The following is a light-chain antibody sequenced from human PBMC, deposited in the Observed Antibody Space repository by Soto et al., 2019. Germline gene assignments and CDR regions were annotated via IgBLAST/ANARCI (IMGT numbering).Light chain of an antibody. CDR2: GGS. Sequence: DIQMTQSPSTLSASVGDRVTITCRASQSISVYLAWYQQRPREAPKLLIYGGSSLESGVPSRFSGSGSGTEFTLPISSLQPTDFAPYYCHQYATSSPTLGRGTKLEI. V-gene: IGKV1-5*01. CDR3: HQYATSSPT. J-gene: IGKJ2*01. CDR1: QSISVY.